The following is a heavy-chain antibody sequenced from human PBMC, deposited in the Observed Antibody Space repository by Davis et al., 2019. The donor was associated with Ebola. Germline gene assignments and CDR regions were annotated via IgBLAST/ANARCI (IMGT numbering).Heavy chain of an antibody. D-gene: IGHD1-26*01. CDR3: AREVGRGGKDFDY. J-gene: IGHJ4*02. V-gene: IGHV3-7*01. CDR2: IKPDGSEI. Sequence: PGGSLRLSCAASGFTFSNYWMNWVRQAPGKGLEWVANIKPDGSEIRYVDSVKGRFTISRDNAKNTLNLQMNSLRAEDTAVYYCAREVGRGGKDFDYWGQGTLVTVSS. CDR1: GFTFSNYW.